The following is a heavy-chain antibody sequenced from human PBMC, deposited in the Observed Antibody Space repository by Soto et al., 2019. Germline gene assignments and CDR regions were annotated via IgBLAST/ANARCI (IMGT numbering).Heavy chain of an antibody. Sequence: SETLSLTCAVYGGSFSGYYWSWIRQPPGKGLEWIGEINHRGSTNYNPSLKSRVTISVDTSKSQFSLKLSSVSAADTAVYYCAREGIGYSYGYRTYYYYGMDVWGQGTTVS. V-gene: IGHV4-34*01. D-gene: IGHD5-18*01. CDR1: GGSFSGYY. CDR2: INHRGST. CDR3: AREGIGYSYGYRTYYYYGMDV. J-gene: IGHJ6*02.